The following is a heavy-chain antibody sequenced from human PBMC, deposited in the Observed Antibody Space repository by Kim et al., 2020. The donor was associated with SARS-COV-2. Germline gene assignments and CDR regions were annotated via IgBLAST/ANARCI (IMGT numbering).Heavy chain of an antibody. CDR3: GRAPTGTEDL. Sequence: GGSLRLSCAASGFAFSEYYMTWIRQAPGKGLEWVSYISGSTTYSRYADSVKGRFTISRDNARNSLYLQMDSLTVDDTAGYYFGRAPTGTEDLWGQGTLV. J-gene: IGHJ5*02. V-gene: IGHV3-11*05. CDR1: GFAFSEYY. D-gene: IGHD1-7*01. CDR2: ISGSTTYS.